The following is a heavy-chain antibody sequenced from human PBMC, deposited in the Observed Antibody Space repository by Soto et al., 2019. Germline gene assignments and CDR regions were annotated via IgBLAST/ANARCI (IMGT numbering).Heavy chain of an antibody. CDR2: ISRSSTGI. Sequence: EVQLVESGGGLVQPGGSLRLSCAASGFTFSLYSMSWVRQAPGKGLEWVSYISRSSTGIHYADSVKGRFTISRDVATNSTHRKMNSRRDGDTPVYSCARAVTWGLDVGGLGTTVSMSS. CDR1: GFTFSLYS. V-gene: IGHV3-48*02. D-gene: IGHD3-10*01. J-gene: IGHJ6*02. CDR3: ARAVTWGLDV.